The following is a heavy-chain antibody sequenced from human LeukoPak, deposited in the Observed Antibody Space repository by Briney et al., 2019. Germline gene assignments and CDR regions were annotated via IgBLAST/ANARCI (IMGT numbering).Heavy chain of an antibody. Sequence: ASVKVSCKVSGYTLTELSMHWGRQAPGKGLEWMGGFDPEDGETIYAQKSQGRVTMTEDTSTDTAYMELSSLRSEDTAVYYCATVSSRMVRGVLSFDYWGQGTLVTVSS. V-gene: IGHV1-24*01. D-gene: IGHD3-10*01. CDR3: ATVSSRMVRGVLSFDY. J-gene: IGHJ4*02. CDR1: GYTLTELS. CDR2: FDPEDGET.